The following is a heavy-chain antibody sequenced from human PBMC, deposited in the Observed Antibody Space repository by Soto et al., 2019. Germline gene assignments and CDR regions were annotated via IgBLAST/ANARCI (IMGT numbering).Heavy chain of an antibody. CDR3: ASYWSGSSCSGLFDY. V-gene: IGHV4-34*01. CDR2: INHSGST. D-gene: IGHD2-15*01. Sequence: QVQLQQWGAGLLKPSETLSLTCAVYGGSFSGYYWSWIRQPPGKGLEWIGEINHSGSTNYNPSLKSRVTISVDTSKNQFSLKLSSVTAADTAVYYCASYWSGSSCSGLFDYWGQGTLVTVSS. CDR1: GGSFSGYY. J-gene: IGHJ4*02.